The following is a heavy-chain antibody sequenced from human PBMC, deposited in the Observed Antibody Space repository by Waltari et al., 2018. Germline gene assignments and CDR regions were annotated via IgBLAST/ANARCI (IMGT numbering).Heavy chain of an antibody. CDR2: IYYSGST. CDR1: GGSIRSSSYY. J-gene: IGHJ4*02. CDR3: ARVIVGATGIDY. D-gene: IGHD1-26*01. Sequence: QLQLQESGPGLVKPSETMSLTCTVSGGSIRSSSYYWGWIRQPPGKGLEWIGSIYYSGSTYYNPSLKSRVTISVDTSKNQFSLKLSSVTAADTAVYYCARVIVGATGIDYWGQGTLVTVSS. V-gene: IGHV4-39*07.